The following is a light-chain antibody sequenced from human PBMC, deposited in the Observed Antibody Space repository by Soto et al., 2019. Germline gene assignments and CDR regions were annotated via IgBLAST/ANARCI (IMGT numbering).Light chain of an antibody. J-gene: IGKJ1*01. CDR1: QSISNW. CDR2: DAS. V-gene: IGKV1-5*01. Sequence: GDRVTITCRASQSISNWLAWYQQKPGKAPKLLIYDASSLERGVPSRFSGSGSGTEFTLTISSLQPDDFATYYCQQCNGYSRTFGQGTTVDIK. CDR3: QQCNGYSRT.